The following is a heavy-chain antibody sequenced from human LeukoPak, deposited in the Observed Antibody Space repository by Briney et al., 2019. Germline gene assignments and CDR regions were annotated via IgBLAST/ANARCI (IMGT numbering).Heavy chain of an antibody. CDR2: ISYDGSNK. Sequence: GGSLRLSCVASGFTFSSYAMHWVRQAPGKGLEWVAVISYDGSNKYYADSVKGRFTISRDNSKNTLYLQMNSLRAEDTAVYYCARDSYSSGRGARFQHWGQGTLVTVSS. D-gene: IGHD6-19*01. CDR1: GFTFSSYA. V-gene: IGHV3-30-3*01. CDR3: ARDSYSSGRGARFQH. J-gene: IGHJ1*01.